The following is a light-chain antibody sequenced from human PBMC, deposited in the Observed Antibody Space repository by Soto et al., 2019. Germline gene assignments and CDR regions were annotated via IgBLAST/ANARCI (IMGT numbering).Light chain of an antibody. J-gene: IGLJ1*01. CDR3: FSFTTTSTHV. CDR1: TRGNGAYDY. CDR2: EVN. Sequence: QAALTHPSSPSGFPVKNTTISCTRNTRGNGAYDYVSWFQQHPGKAPKLMISEVNNRPSGVSNRFSGSKSGNTAYLTISGLQVEDEAEYFCFSFTTTSTHVFGTGTKVTVL. V-gene: IGLV2-14*01.